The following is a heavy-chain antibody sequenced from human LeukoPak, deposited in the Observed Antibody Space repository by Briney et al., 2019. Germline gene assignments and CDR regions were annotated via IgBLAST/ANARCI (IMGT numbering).Heavy chain of an antibody. V-gene: IGHV1-69*05. CDR3: ARSASIAVAGDY. CDR1: GGTFSSYA. D-gene: IGHD6-19*01. CDR2: IIPIFGTA. J-gene: IGHJ4*02. Sequence: SVKVSCKASGGTFSSYAISWVRQAPGQGLEWMGGIIPIFGTAKYAQKVQGRVTMSTDESTSTAYMELSSLRSGDTAVYYCARSASIAVAGDYWGQGTLVTVSS.